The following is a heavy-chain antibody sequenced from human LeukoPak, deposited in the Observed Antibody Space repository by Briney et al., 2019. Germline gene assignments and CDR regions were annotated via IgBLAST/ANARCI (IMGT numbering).Heavy chain of an antibody. V-gene: IGHV3-23*01. D-gene: IGHD6-13*01. CDR3: ARGPYSIKWSVDY. CDR2: ISGNGGGT. Sequence: GGSLRLSCAASGFTFSSYAMSWARQAPGKGLEWVSGISGNGGGTYYADSVKGRFTISRDNSKNTLYLQMNSLRAEDTAVYYWARGPYSIKWSVDYWGQGTLVTVAS. CDR1: GFTFSSYA. J-gene: IGHJ4*02.